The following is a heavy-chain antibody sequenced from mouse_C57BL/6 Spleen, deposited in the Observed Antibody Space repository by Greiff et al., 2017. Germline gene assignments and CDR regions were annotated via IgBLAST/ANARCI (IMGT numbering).Heavy chain of an antibody. CDR1: GYTFTSYT. Sequence: LVESGAELARPGASVKMSCKASGYTFTSYTMHWVKQRPGQGLEWIGYINPRSGYTKYNQKFKDKATLTADKSSSTAYMHLSSLTSEDSAVYYCAREEENAMVYWGQGTSVTVSS. CDR2: INPRSGYT. J-gene: IGHJ4*01. CDR3: AREEENAMVY. V-gene: IGHV1-4*01.